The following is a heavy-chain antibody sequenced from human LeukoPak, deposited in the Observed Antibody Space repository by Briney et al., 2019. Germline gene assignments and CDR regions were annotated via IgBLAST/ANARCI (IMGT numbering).Heavy chain of an antibody. CDR1: GGSISSYY. CDR2: IYYRGST. CDR3: AKDRAYYYGSGSLVGDY. J-gene: IGHJ4*02. V-gene: IGHV4-59*12. Sequence: SETLSLTCTVSGGSISSYYWNWFRQPPGKGLEWIGYIYYRGSTNYNPSLKSRVTISEDTSKNQFSLKLRSVTAADTAVYYCAKDRAYYYGSGSLVGDYWGQGTLVTVSS. D-gene: IGHD3-10*01.